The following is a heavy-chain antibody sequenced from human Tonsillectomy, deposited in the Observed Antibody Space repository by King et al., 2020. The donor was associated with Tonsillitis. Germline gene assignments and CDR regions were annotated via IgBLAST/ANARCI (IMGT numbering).Heavy chain of an antibody. J-gene: IGHJ4*02. CDR3: ARGLITVVRGVLPCYFDY. CDR2: IYHSGST. CDR1: GGSISSDTYS. Sequence: LQLQESGSGLVMPSQTLSLTCAVSGGSISSDTYSWHWIRQPPGKDLEWIGSIYHSGSTYYDPSLKSRVTMSVDKSKNQFSLKLRSVTAADTAVYFCARGLITVVRGVLPCYFDYWGQGALVTVSS. V-gene: IGHV4-30-2*01. D-gene: IGHD3-10*01.